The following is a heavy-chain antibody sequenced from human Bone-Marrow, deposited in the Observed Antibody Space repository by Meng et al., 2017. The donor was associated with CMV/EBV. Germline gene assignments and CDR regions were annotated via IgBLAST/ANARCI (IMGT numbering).Heavy chain of an antibody. CDR2: ISDRGGST. V-gene: IGHV3-48*03. Sequence: LSLTCAASGFTFSDYEMNWVRQAPGRGLEWVSYISDRGGSTYYADSVKGRFTISRDNSKNSVYLQMNSLRAEDTAIYYCARFQWLVYYFDYWGRGPRVTVSS. D-gene: IGHD6-19*01. J-gene: IGHJ4*02. CDR1: GFTFSDYE. CDR3: ARFQWLVYYFDY.